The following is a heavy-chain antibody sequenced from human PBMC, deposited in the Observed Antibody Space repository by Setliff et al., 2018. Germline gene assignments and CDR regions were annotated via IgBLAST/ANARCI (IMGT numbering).Heavy chain of an antibody. Sequence: SETLSLTCTVSGGSISSSSYYWSWIRQPPGKGLEWIGEINHSGSTNYNPSLKSRVTISVDTSKNQFSLKLSSVTAADTAVYYCARRYNFWSGYFDYWGQGTLVTVSS. CDR3: ARRYNFWSGYFDY. D-gene: IGHD3-3*01. J-gene: IGHJ4*02. CDR1: GGSISSSSYY. V-gene: IGHV4-39*07. CDR2: INHSGST.